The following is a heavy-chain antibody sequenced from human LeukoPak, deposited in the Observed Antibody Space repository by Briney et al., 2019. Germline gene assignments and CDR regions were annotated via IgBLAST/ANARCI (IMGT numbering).Heavy chain of an antibody. CDR2: IYPDDSDT. D-gene: IGHD5-24*01. Sequence: GEFLKISCKGSGYSFTNYWIAWVRQMPGKGLEWMGVIYPDDSDTRYSPSFQGQVTISVDKSDGTAYLQWGSLKASDSAMYYCARHIRPGYNGVRHFDCLGQGTLVTVSS. CDR3: ARHIRPGYNGVRHFDC. V-gene: IGHV5-51*01. CDR1: GYSFTNYW. J-gene: IGHJ4*02.